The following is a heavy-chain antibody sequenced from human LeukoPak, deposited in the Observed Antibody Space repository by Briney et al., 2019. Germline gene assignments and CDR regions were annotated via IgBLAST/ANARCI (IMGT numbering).Heavy chain of an antibody. J-gene: IGHJ5*02. D-gene: IGHD2-15*01. CDR3: AKTQGYYDA. Sequence: GGSLRLSCVASGFTFSNYAMSWVRQAPGKGLELVSGIYGSDDKTVYGDAVKGRFTISKDNSKNTLYLQMNSLRADDTAVYYCAKTQGYYDAWGQGALVTVSS. CDR1: GFTFSNYA. V-gene: IGHV3-23*01. CDR2: IYGSDDKT.